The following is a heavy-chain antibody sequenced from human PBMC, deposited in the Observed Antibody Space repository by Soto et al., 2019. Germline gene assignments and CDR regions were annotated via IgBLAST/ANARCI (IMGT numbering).Heavy chain of an antibody. J-gene: IGHJ6*02. V-gene: IGHV4-30-4*01. D-gene: IGHD2-2*01. CDR1: GGSISSGDYY. CDR2: IYYSGST. CDR3: ARLHGYCISSSCHGHYAMDV. Sequence: PSETLSLTCTVSGGSISSGDYYWSWLRQPPGKGLEWIGYIYYSGSTYYNPSLKSRVTVSVDTSKNQFSLKVTSVTAADTAVYYCARLHGYCISSSCHGHYAMDVWGQGTTVTVSS.